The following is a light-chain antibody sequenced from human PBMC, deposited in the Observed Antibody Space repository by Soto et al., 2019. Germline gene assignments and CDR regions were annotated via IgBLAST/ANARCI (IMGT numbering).Light chain of an antibody. CDR2: KAS. J-gene: IGKJ1*01. Sequence: EIQMTQSPATLSGSVGDRVTITCRASQTISSWLSWYQQKPGKAPKLLIYKASTLTSGVPSRFSGSGSGTEFTLTISSLQPDDFATYYCQHYGSYSEAFGQGTKVELK. CDR1: QTISSW. CDR3: QHYGSYSEA. V-gene: IGKV1-5*03.